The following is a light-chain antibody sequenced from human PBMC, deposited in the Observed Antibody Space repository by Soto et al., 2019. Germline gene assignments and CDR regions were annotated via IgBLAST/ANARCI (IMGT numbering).Light chain of an antibody. CDR1: QSISSY. V-gene: IGKV1-39*01. Sequence: DIQMTQSPSSLSASVGDRVTITCRASQSISSYLNWYQQKPGKAPKLLIYAASSLQSGVPSRFSGSGSGTDFTHTISSRQPEDFATYYCQQSYSTPLTFGGGTKVEIK. J-gene: IGKJ4*01. CDR3: QQSYSTPLT. CDR2: AAS.